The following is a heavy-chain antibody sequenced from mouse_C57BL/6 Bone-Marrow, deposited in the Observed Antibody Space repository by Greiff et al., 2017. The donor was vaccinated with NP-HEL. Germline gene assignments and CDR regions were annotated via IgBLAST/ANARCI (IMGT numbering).Heavy chain of an antibody. D-gene: IGHD1-1*01. Sequence: VQLQQSVAELVRPGASVKLSCTASGFNIKNTYMHWVKQRPEQGLEWIGRIDPANGNTKYAPKFQGKATITADTSSNTAYLQLSSLTSEDTAIYYCARSDKFITTVVAHFDYWGQGTTLTVSS. V-gene: IGHV14-3*01. CDR3: ARSDKFITTVVAHFDY. J-gene: IGHJ2*01. CDR1: GFNIKNTY. CDR2: IDPANGNT.